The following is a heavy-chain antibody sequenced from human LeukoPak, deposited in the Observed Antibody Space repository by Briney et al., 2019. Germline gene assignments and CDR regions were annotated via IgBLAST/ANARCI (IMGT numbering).Heavy chain of an antibody. CDR2: IYYSGST. J-gene: IGHJ5*02. V-gene: IGHV4-59*08. D-gene: IGHD2-15*01. Sequence: PSETLSLTCTVSGGSISSYYWSWIRQPPGKGLEWIGYIYYSGSTNYNPSLKSRVTISVDTSKNQFSLKLSSVTAADTAVYYCARWINCSGGSCYGWFDPWGQGTLVTVSS. CDR3: ARWINCSGGSCYGWFDP. CDR1: GGSISSYY.